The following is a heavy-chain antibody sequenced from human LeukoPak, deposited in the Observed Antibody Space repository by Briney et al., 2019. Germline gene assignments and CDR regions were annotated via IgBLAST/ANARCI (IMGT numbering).Heavy chain of an antibody. CDR3: ARRPSGTTGTTEYYYYMDV. Sequence: SETLSLTCTVSGGSISSSSYYWGWIRQPPGKGLEWIGSIYYSGSTYYNPSLKSRVTISVDTSKNQFSLKLSSVTAADTAVYYCARRPSGTTGTTEYYYYMDVWGKGTTVTISS. CDR2: IYYSGST. V-gene: IGHV4-39*07. J-gene: IGHJ6*03. CDR1: GGSISSSSYY. D-gene: IGHD1-1*01.